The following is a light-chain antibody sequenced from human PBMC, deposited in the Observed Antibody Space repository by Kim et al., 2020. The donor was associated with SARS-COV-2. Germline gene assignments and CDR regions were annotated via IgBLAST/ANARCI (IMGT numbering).Light chain of an antibody. V-gene: IGKV3-15*01. J-gene: IGKJ4*01. CDR3: QQYNNWPPLT. CDR1: QSVSSN. CDR2: GAS. Sequence: SPGERAPLSCRASQSVSSNLAWDQQKPGQAPRLLIYGASTRATGIPARFSGSGSGTEFTLTISSLQSEDFAVYYCQQYNNWPPLTFGGGTKVDIK.